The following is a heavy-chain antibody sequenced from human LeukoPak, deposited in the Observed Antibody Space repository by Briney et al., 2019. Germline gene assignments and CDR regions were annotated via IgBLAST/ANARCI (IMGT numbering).Heavy chain of an antibody. D-gene: IGHD1-26*01. V-gene: IGHV1-24*01. CDR2: FDPEDGET. Sequence: ASVKVSCKVSGYTLTELSMHWARQAPGKGLEWMGGFDPEDGETIYAQKFQGRVTMTEDTSTDTAYMELSSLRSEDTAVYYCATELGLYSGSYGWFDPWGQGTLVTVSS. J-gene: IGHJ5*02. CDR1: GYTLTELS. CDR3: ATELGLYSGSYGWFDP.